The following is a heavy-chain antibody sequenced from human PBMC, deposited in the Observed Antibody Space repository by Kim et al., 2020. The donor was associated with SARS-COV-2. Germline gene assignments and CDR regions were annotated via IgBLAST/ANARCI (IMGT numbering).Heavy chain of an antibody. Sequence: GGSLRLSCAASGFTFGDYAMHWVRQAPGKGLEWVSGISWNSGSIGYADSVKGRFTISRDNAKNSLYLQMNSLRAEDTALYYCAKDGERSYGQIYYYYYYMDVWGKGTTVTVSS. J-gene: IGHJ6*03. CDR2: ISWNSGSI. CDR3: AKDGERSYGQIYYYYYYMDV. D-gene: IGHD5-18*01. V-gene: IGHV3-9*01. CDR1: GFTFGDYA.